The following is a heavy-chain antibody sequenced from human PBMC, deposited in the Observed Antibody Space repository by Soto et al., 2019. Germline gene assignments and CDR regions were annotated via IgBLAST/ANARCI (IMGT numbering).Heavy chain of an antibody. Sequence: PGESLKISCKGSGYSFTSYWIGWVRQMPGKGLEWMGIIYPGDSDTRYSPSFQGQVTISADKSISTAYLQWSSLKASDTAMYYCASQISIAAPKMVFDIWGQGTMVTVSS. CDR2: IYPGDSDT. V-gene: IGHV5-51*01. D-gene: IGHD6-6*01. CDR1: GYSFTSYW. J-gene: IGHJ3*02. CDR3: ASQISIAAPKMVFDI.